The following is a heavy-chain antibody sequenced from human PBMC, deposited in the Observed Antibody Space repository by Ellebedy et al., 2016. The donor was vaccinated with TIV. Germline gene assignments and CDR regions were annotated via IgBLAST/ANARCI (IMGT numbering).Heavy chain of an antibody. D-gene: IGHD2-15*01. CDR1: GYTFTSYA. CDR2: INAGNGNT. CDR3: ASRGVPLGYCSGGSCLETYYYYGMDV. V-gene: IGHV1-3*01. J-gene: IGHJ6*02. Sequence: AASVKVSCKASGYTFTSYAMHWVRQAPGQRLEWMGWINAGNGNTKYSQKFQGRVTITRDTSASTAHMELSSLRSEDTAVYYCASRGVPLGYCSGGSCLETYYYYGMDVWGQGTTVTVSS.